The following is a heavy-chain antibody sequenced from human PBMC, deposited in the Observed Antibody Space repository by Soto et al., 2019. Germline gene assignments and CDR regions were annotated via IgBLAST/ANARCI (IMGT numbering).Heavy chain of an antibody. V-gene: IGHV3-48*02. CDR2: ITSGGTTI. Sequence: EVQLVESGGGLVQPGGSLRLSCAASEFSFSTYSMNWVRQAPGKGLEWISYITSGGTTIYYADSVKGRFTISRDNAKNSVYLQMNSLRDQDTAVYYCARDRGGTHVFDYWGQGTLVTVSS. CDR3: ARDRGGTHVFDY. D-gene: IGHD1-26*01. CDR1: EFSFSTYS. J-gene: IGHJ4*02.